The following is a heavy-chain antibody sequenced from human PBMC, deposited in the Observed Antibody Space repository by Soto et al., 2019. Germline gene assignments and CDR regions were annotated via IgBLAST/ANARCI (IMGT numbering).Heavy chain of an antibody. CDR3: AQVAVVRSGMDV. Sequence: RCCAAWGSRSCCYPVSSVRLAKGRGLEWVYPLIVRGCTTYYADALKGRITISRHNYKNTLYLQMNSLRAEDTAVYYCAQVAVVRSGMDVWAQGT. D-gene: IGHD2-15*01. J-gene: IGHJ6*02. V-gene: IGHV3-23*01. CDR2: LIVRGCTT. CDR1: GSRSCCYP.